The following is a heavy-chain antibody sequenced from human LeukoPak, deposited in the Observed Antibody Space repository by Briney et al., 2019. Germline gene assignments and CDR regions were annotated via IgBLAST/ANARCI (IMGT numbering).Heavy chain of an antibody. CDR2: IYYSGST. Sequence: SETLSLTCTVSGGSISSHYWSWIRQPPGKGLEWIGYIYYSGSTNYNPSLKSRVTISVDTSKNQFSLNLSSVTAADTAVYYCARVVKSGILTAGIDYWGQGTLVTVSS. CDR3: ARVVKSGILTAGIDY. CDR1: GGSISSHY. J-gene: IGHJ4*02. V-gene: IGHV4-59*11. D-gene: IGHD3-9*01.